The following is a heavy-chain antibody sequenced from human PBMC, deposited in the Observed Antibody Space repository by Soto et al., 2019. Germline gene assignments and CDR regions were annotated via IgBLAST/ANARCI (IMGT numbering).Heavy chain of an antibody. CDR3: AKSITMIVVVIRDAFDI. J-gene: IGHJ3*02. CDR1: GFTFSSYA. D-gene: IGHD3-22*01. V-gene: IGHV3-23*01. Sequence: LRLSCAASGFTFSSYAMSWVRQAPGKGLEWVSTITDSGGTTYYADSVKGRFTISRDNSKNTQYLQMNSLRAEDTAVYYCAKSITMIVVVIRDAFDIWGQGTMVTVSS. CDR2: ITDSGGTT.